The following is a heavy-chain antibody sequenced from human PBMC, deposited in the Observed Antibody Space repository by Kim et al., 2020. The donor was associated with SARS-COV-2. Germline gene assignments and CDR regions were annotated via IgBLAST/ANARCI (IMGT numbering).Heavy chain of an antibody. CDR1: GASISSYY. CDR3: ARVSRITMVRGVDNWFDP. D-gene: IGHD3-10*01. V-gene: IGHV4-4*07. Sequence: SETLSLTCTVSGASISSYYWSWIRQPAGKGLEWIGRVYTSGSTNYNPSLKSRVTMSVDTSKNQFSLKLSSVTAADTAVYYCARVSRITMVRGVDNWFDPWGQGTLVTVSS. J-gene: IGHJ5*02. CDR2: VYTSGST.